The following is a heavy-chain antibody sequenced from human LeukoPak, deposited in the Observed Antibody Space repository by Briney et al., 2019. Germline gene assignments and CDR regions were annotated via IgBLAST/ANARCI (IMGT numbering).Heavy chain of an antibody. J-gene: IGHJ6*03. D-gene: IGHD3-22*01. Sequence: SETLSLTCAVYGGSFSGYYRSWIRQPPGKGLEWIGEINHSGSTNYNPSLKSRVTISVDTSKDQFSLKLSSVTAADTAVYYCARGGPRITMIVVPMDVWGKGTTVTVSS. CDR1: GGSFSGYY. V-gene: IGHV4-34*01. CDR2: INHSGST. CDR3: ARGGPRITMIVVPMDV.